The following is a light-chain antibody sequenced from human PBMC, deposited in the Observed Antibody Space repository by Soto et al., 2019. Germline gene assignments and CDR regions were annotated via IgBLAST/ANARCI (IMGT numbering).Light chain of an antibody. CDR3: QQYENLPLT. J-gene: IGKJ4*01. Sequence: DVQLAHSPSSLSASVVDRFAGPWQASQDISKYLNWYQQKPGKAPKLLIYDASNLETGIPSRFSGSGSGTNFSLTITSLQPEDIATYYCQQYENLPLTFGGGTKVDIK. CDR2: DAS. V-gene: IGKV1-33*01. CDR1: QDISKY.